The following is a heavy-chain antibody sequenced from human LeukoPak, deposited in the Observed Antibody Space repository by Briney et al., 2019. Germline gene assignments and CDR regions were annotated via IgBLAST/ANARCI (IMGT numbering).Heavy chain of an antibody. D-gene: IGHD2-15*01. CDR2: ISGSGGST. V-gene: IGHV3-23*01. CDR3: ARDRRIRYYFDY. Sequence: GGSLRLSCAASGFTFSSYAMSWVRQAPGKGLEWVSAISGSGGSTYYADSVKGRFTISRDNSKNTLYLQMNSLRAEDTAVYYCARDRRIRYYFDYWGQGTLVTVSS. J-gene: IGHJ4*02. CDR1: GFTFSSYA.